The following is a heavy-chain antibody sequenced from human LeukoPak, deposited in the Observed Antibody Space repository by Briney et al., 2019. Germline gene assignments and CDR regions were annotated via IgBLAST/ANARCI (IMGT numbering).Heavy chain of an antibody. J-gene: IGHJ4*02. CDR1: GFTFSSYA. Sequence: GGSLRLSCAASGFTFSSYAMHWVRQAPGKGLEWVAVISYDGSNKYYADSVKGRFTVSRDNSKNTLYLQMNSLRVEDAAVYYCAKDLARFWGQGTLVTVSS. CDR2: ISYDGSNK. V-gene: IGHV3-30-3*01. CDR3: AKDLARF.